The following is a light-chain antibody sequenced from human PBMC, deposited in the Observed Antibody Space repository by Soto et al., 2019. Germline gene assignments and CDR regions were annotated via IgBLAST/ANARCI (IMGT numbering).Light chain of an antibody. CDR3: SPYGSSPLDI. CDR1: QSVRSSY. Sequence: EIVLTQSPGTLSLSPGERATLSCRASQSVRSSYLAWYQQKPGQAPRLLIYGASNRATGIPDRFSGSGSGTDFPLTISRLEPEDFAVYYCSPYGSSPLDIFGQGTKLEIK. J-gene: IGKJ2*01. CDR2: GAS. V-gene: IGKV3-20*01.